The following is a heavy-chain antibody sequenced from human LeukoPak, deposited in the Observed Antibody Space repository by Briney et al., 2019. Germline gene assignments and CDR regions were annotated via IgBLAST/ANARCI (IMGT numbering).Heavy chain of an antibody. D-gene: IGHD2-15*01. CDR2: MNPNRGGT. CDR1: GYTFSGYY. V-gene: IGHV1-2*06. CDR3: ARAGGYCSGGSCYWFDP. J-gene: IGHJ5*02. Sequence: KVSCKGSGYTFSGYYRKWVRQARGQGVEGMGRMNPNRGGTNYAKKLEGRVTMTRETSISTAYMELSRLRSDDTAVYYCARAGGYCSGGSCYWFDPWGQGTLVTVSS.